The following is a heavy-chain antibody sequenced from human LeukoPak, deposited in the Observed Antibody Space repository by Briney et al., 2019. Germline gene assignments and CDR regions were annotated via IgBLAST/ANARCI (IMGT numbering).Heavy chain of an antibody. V-gene: IGHV3-7*03. CDR3: ARYFTAVASTVRLDY. CDR1: GFTFSSYR. Sequence: GGSLRLSCAASGFTFSSYRLSWVRQAPGKGLEWVATMSPDGTQKYYVDSVEGRLAVSRDNARNSLYLQMNSLRAEDTAVYYCARYFTAVASTVRLDYWGQGTLVTVSS. CDR2: MSPDGTQK. D-gene: IGHD6-19*01. J-gene: IGHJ4*02.